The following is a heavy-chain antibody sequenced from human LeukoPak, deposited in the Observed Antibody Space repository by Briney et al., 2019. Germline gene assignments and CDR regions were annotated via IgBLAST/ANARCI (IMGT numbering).Heavy chain of an antibody. V-gene: IGHV3-23*01. CDR3: AKDLEYQLLLFRSPGPDY. CDR1: GFTFRSYA. Sequence: GGSLRLSCAASGFTFRSYAMSWVRQAPGKGLEWVSAISGSGGSTYYADSVKGRFTISRDNSKNTLYLQMNSLRAEDTAVYYCAKDLEYQLLLFRSPGPDYWGQGTLDTVSS. J-gene: IGHJ4*02. D-gene: IGHD2-2*01. CDR2: ISGSGGST.